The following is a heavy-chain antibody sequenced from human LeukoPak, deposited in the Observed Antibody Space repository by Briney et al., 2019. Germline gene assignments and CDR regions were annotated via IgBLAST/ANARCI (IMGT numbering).Heavy chain of an antibody. CDR3: AKAAGIAAAGTFDY. J-gene: IGHJ4*02. Sequence: GGSLRLSCAASGFTFSSYAMSWVRQAPGKGLEWVSTINGGGVNTHYADSVGGRFTISRDNSKNTLFLQMNSLRDEDTAVYYCAKAAGIAAAGTFDYWGQGTLVTVSS. D-gene: IGHD6-13*01. CDR2: INGGGVNT. CDR1: GFTFSSYA. V-gene: IGHV3-23*01.